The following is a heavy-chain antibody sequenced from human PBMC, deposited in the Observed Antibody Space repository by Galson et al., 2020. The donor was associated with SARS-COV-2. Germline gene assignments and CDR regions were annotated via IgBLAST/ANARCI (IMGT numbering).Heavy chain of an antibody. Sequence: SETLSLTCTVSGGSISSYYWSWIRQPPGKGLEWIGYIYYSGSTNYNPSLKSRVTISVDTSKNQFSLKLSSVTAADTAVYYCARRWTEKNYDILTGYYYYYYMDVWGKGTTVTVSS. D-gene: IGHD3-9*01. CDR3: ARRWTEKNYDILTGYYYYYYMDV. J-gene: IGHJ6*03. CDR1: GGSISSYY. V-gene: IGHV4-59*01. CDR2: IYYSGST.